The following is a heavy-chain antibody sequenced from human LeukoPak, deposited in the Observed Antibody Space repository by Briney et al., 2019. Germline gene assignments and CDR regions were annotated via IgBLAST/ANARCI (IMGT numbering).Heavy chain of an antibody. Sequence: GGSLRLSCAASGFTVSSYYMTWVRQAPGKGLEWVSVIYGGGSTYYADSVKGRFTISRDNAKNSLYLQMNSLRAEDTAVYYCARAEWLRFHPDYWGQGTLVTVSS. V-gene: IGHV3-66*01. J-gene: IGHJ4*02. CDR1: GFTVSSYY. D-gene: IGHD5-12*01. CDR3: ARAEWLRFHPDY. CDR2: IYGGGST.